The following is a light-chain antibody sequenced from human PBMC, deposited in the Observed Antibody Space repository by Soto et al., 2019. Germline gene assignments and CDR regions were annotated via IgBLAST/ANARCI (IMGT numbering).Light chain of an antibody. CDR3: QQYNSWLWT. J-gene: IGKJ1*01. Sequence: EIVMTQSPATLSVSPGEGATLSCRASQSVSSKLAWYQQKPGQAPRLLIYGASTRAPGIPARFSGSGSGTEFTLIISSLQSEDSAVYYCQQYNSWLWTVGQGTKVEIK. V-gene: IGKV3-15*01. CDR1: QSVSSK. CDR2: GAS.